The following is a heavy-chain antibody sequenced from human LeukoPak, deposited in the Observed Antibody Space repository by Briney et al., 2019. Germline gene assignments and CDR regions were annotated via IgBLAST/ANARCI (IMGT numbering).Heavy chain of an antibody. Sequence: QPGGSLRLSCAASGFTFSSYAMHWVRQAPGKGLEWVAVISYDGSNKYYADSVKGRFTISRDNSKNTLYLQMNSLRAEDTAVYYCARGLVSSTSCPGAPIWWGQGTLVTVSS. CDR1: GFTFSSYA. CDR3: ARGLVSSTSCPGAPIW. J-gene: IGHJ4*02. CDR2: ISYDGSNK. V-gene: IGHV3-30-3*01. D-gene: IGHD2-2*01.